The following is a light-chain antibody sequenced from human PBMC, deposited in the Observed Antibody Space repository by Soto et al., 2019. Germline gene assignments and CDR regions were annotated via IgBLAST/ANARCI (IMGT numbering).Light chain of an antibody. CDR1: GSDVGGYDY. Sequence: QSALTQPASVSGSPGQSITIPCTGTGSDVGGYDYVSWYQHHPGKAPKDMIYEVTNRPSGVSNRFSGSESGNTASLTISGLLAEDEADYYCSSYTSSSTYVFGTGTKLTVL. V-gene: IGLV2-14*01. CDR3: SSYTSSSTYV. CDR2: EVT. J-gene: IGLJ1*01.